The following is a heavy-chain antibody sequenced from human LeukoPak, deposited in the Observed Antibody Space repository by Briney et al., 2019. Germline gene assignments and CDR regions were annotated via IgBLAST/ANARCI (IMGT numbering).Heavy chain of an antibody. Sequence: GGSLRLSCAASGFTFSSYAMSWVRQAPGKGLEWVSAISGSGGSTYYADSVKGRFTISRDNSKNTLYLQMNSLRAEDTAVYYCAKNPVALRFLEWLLGGYFDYWGQGTLVTVSS. D-gene: IGHD3-3*01. J-gene: IGHJ4*02. CDR2: ISGSGGST. CDR3: AKNPVALRFLEWLLGGYFDY. V-gene: IGHV3-23*01. CDR1: GFTFSSYA.